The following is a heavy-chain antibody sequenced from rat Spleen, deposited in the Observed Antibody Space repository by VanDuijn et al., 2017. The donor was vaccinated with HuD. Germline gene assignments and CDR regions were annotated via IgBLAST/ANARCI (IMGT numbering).Heavy chain of an antibody. J-gene: IGHJ2*01. CDR1: GFSLTSNG. D-gene: IGHD5-1*01. CDR2: ISSGGST. V-gene: IGHV2S12*01. CDR3: TREQDWDFDY. Sequence: QVQLKESGPGLVQPSQTLSLTCTVSGFSLTSNGVSWVRQPPGKGLEWIAAISSGGSTYYNSALKSRLSISRDTSKSQVFLKMNSLHTEDTAIYFGTREQDWDFDYWDQGVMVTVSS.